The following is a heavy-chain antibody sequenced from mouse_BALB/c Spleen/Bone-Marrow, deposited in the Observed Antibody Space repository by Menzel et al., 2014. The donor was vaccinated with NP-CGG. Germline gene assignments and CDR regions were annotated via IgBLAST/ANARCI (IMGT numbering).Heavy chain of an antibody. D-gene: IGHD1-1*01. Sequence: VKLMESGAELAKPGASVKLSCKASGYTFTSYWMHWVKQRPGQGLEWIGEINPSNGRTNYNEKFKSKAALTVDKSSSTAYMQLSSLTSEDSAVYYCARSSYYYGSSYVNAMDYWGQGTSVTVSS. J-gene: IGHJ4*01. CDR2: INPSNGRT. CDR1: GYTFTSYW. CDR3: ARSSYYYGSSYVNAMDY. V-gene: IGHV1S81*02.